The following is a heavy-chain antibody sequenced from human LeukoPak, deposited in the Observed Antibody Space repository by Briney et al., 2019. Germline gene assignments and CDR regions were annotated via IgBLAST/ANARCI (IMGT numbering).Heavy chain of an antibody. CDR2: IYYSGST. CDR3: AREPIAAAGTRGFFDY. V-gene: IGHV4-4*07. Sequence: SETLSLTCTVSGGSINSYWSWIRQPAGKGLEWIGSIYYSGSTYYNPSLKSRVTISVDTSKNQFSLKLSSVTAADTAVYYCAREPIAAAGTRGFFDYWGQGTLVTVSS. D-gene: IGHD6-13*01. CDR1: GGSINSY. J-gene: IGHJ4*02.